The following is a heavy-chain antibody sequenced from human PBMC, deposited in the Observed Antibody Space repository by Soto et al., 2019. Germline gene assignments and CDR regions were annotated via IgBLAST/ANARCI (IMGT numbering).Heavy chain of an antibody. CDR2: IYGGGST. Sequence: GGSLRLSCSASGFTVSSNYMSWVRQAPGKGLEWVSVIYGGGSTYYADSVKGRFTISRDNSKNTLYLQMNSLRAEDTAVYYCARTRISAGLYYFDYWGQGTLVTVSS. CDR3: ARTRISAGLYYFDY. CDR1: GFTVSSNY. J-gene: IGHJ4*02. D-gene: IGHD6-13*01. V-gene: IGHV3-53*01.